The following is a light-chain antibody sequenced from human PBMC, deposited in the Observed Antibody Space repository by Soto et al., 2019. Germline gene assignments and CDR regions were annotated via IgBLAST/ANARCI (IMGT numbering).Light chain of an antibody. CDR1: XXXTGGYDY. V-gene: IGLV2-11*01. Sequence: QSALTQPRSVSGSPGXSVTISXXGTXXXTGGYDYVSWYQQKPGEAPKVIIYDVNKRPSGVPNRFSGSKSGSTASLSISGLQAEDESDYYCSSYAGRSSVLFGGGTKLTVL. J-gene: IGLJ2*01. CDR2: DVN. CDR3: SSYAGRSSVL.